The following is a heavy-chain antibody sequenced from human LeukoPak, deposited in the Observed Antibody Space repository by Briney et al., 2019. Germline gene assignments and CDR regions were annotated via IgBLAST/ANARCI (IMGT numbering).Heavy chain of an antibody. CDR3: AHRLRDDFWSGDYFDY. CDR2: IYWDDDK. J-gene: IGHJ4*02. CDR1: GFSLSTSGVG. Sequence: SGPTLVNPTQTPTLTCTFSGFSLSTSGVGVGWIRQPPGKALEWLALIYWDDDKRYSPSLKSRLTITKDTSKNQVVLTMTNMDPVDTATYYCAHRLRDDFWSGDYFDYWGQGTLVTVSS. V-gene: IGHV2-5*02. D-gene: IGHD3-3*01.